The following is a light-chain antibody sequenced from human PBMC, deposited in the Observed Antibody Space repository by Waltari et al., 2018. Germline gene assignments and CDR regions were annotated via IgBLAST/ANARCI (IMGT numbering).Light chain of an antibody. J-gene: IGKJ4*01. CDR1: QRVLYGSNNKNY. V-gene: IGKV4-1*01. CDR2: WAS. CDR3: QQYYTTPLT. Sequence: DIVMTQSPDSLAVSLGERATIHCKSSQRVLYGSNNKNYLAWYQQKPGQPPKLLIYWASTRESGVPDRFSGSGSGTDFTLTISSLQAEDVAVYYCQQYYTTPLTFGGGTKVEIK.